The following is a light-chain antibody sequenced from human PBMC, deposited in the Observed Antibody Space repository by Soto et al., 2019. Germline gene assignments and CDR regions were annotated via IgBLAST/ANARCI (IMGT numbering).Light chain of an antibody. CDR1: SSDVGGYNY. Sequence: QSALTQPPSASGSPGQSVTISCTGTSSDVGGYNYVSWYQQHPGKAPKLMIYEVSKRPSGVPDRFSGSKSGNTASLTVSGLQAEDEADYYCHSHAGSKRGFGTGTKVTVL. CDR2: EVS. V-gene: IGLV2-8*01. J-gene: IGLJ1*01. CDR3: HSHAGSKRG.